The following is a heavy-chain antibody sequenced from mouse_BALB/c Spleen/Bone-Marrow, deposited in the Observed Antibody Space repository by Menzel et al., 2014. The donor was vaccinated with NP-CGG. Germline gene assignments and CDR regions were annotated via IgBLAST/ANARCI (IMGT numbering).Heavy chain of an antibody. Sequence: QVQLQQSGPGLVAPSQSLSITCTVSGFSLTNYGVHWVRQPPGKGLEWLGVIWAGGNTNYNSALMSRLSISKDNSKNQVFLKMNSLQTDDTAMYYCARRGDGYYLDYWGQGTTLTVSS. J-gene: IGHJ2*01. CDR1: GFSLTNYG. CDR2: IWAGGNT. V-gene: IGHV2-9*02. CDR3: ARRGDGYYLDY. D-gene: IGHD2-3*01.